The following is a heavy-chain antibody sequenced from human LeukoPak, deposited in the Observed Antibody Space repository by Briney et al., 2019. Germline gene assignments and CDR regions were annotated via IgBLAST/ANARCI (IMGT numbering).Heavy chain of an antibody. Sequence: GGSLRLSCAASGFTFSSYAMSWVRQAPGKGLEWVSAISGSGGSTYYADSVKGRFTISRDNSKNTLYLQMNSLRAEDTAVYYCAKDRGNYHILYDSSGYSYWGQGTLVTVSS. CDR3: AKDRGNYHILYDSSGYSY. CDR2: ISGSGGST. D-gene: IGHD3-22*01. V-gene: IGHV3-23*01. J-gene: IGHJ4*02. CDR1: GFTFSSYA.